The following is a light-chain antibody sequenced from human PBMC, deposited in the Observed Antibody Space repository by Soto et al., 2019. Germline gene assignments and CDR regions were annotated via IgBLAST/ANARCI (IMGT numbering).Light chain of an antibody. J-gene: IGLJ1*01. CDR3: RSYTSTSTYV. CDR1: SSDVGGYNY. V-gene: IGLV2-14*01. Sequence: QSALTQPASVSGSPGQSIAISCTGTSSDVGGYNYVSWYQQYPGKAPTLMSYHVSNRPSGVSNRFSGSKSGNSASLTISRLPAEDEADYYSRSYTSTSTYVFGTGTKVTVL. CDR2: HVS.